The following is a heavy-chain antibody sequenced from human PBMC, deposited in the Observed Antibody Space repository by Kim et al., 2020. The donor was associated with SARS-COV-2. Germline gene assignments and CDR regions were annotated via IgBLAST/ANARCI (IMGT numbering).Heavy chain of an antibody. J-gene: IGHJ6*02. CDR1: GGTFSSYA. CDR2: IIPIFGTA. Sequence: SVKVSCKASGGTFSSYAISWVRQAPGQGLEWMGGIIPIFGTANYAQKFQGRVTITADESTSTAYMELSSLRSEDTAVYYCARDGSSWYQGGMVVWGQGTTVTVSS. CDR3: ARDGSSWYQGGMVV. V-gene: IGHV1-69*13. D-gene: IGHD6-13*01.